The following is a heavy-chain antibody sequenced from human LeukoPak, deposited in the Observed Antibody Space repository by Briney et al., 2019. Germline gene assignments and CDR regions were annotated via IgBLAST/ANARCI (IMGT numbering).Heavy chain of an antibody. CDR1: GGSISSYY. V-gene: IGHV4-59*01. CDR2: IYYSGST. CDR3: ARADCSSTSCPFDY. D-gene: IGHD2-2*01. J-gene: IGHJ4*02. Sequence: PSETLSLTCPVSGGSISSYYWGWIRQPPGKGLEWIGYIYYSGSTNYNPSLKSRVTISVDTSKNQFSLKLSSVTAADTAVYYCARADCSSTSCPFDYWGQGTLVTVSS.